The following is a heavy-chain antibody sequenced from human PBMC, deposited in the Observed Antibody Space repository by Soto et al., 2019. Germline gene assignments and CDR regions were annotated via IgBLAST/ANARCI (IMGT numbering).Heavy chain of an antibody. CDR2: IYTSGST. CDR3: ARPVQSGYTYDWVY. D-gene: IGHD5-18*01. CDR1: NYSISSGYF. J-gene: IGHJ4*02. Sequence: SETLSLTCAVSNYSISSGYFWGWIRQPPGKGLEWIGSIYTSGSTNYNPSLESRVTISIDTSKNQFSLELSSVTAADTAVYYCARPVQSGYTYDWVYWGQGTLVTVSS. V-gene: IGHV4-38-2*01.